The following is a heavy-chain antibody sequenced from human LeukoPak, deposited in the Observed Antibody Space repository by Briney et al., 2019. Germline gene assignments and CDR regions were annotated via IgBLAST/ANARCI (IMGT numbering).Heavy chain of an antibody. Sequence: GGSLRLSCAASGFTFSSYAMSWVRQAPGKGLEWVSAISGSGGSTYYADSVKGRFTISRDNSKNTVFLQMNSLRAEDTGVYYCARGGCARSSCYDNWGQGTLVTVSS. J-gene: IGHJ4*02. D-gene: IGHD6-13*01. CDR1: GFTFSSYA. V-gene: IGHV3-23*01. CDR3: ARGGCARSSCYDN. CDR2: ISGSGGST.